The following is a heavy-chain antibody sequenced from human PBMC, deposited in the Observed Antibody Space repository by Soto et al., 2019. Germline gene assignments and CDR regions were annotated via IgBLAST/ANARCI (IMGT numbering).Heavy chain of an antibody. D-gene: IGHD6-19*01. CDR3: EKDGIAVDIMGPNYYYYYGMDV. J-gene: IGHJ6*02. V-gene: IGHV3-30*18. CDR1: GFTFSSYG. CDR2: ISYDGSNK. Sequence: QVQLVESGGGVVQPGRSLRLAGAASGFTFSSYGMHWVRQAPGKGLEWVAVISYDGSNKYYADSVKGRFTNSRDNSKNTPYLQMNSLRAEDPAVYYCEKDGIAVDIMGPNYYYYYGMDVWGQGTTVTVS.